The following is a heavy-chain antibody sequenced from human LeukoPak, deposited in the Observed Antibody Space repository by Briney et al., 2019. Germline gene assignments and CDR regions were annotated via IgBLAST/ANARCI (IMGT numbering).Heavy chain of an antibody. CDR3: AKDTFSYCSSTSCWHFDH. CDR1: GLTSSSYA. D-gene: IGHD2-2*01. V-gene: IGHV3-23*01. Sequence: GGSLRLSCATSGLTSSSYAMSWVRQAPGKGLEWVSGISGSGGSTYYADSVKGRFTISRANSKNTLYLQMNSLRAEDTAVYYCAKDTFSYCSSTSCWHFDHWGQGTLVTVSS. J-gene: IGHJ4*02. CDR2: ISGSGGST.